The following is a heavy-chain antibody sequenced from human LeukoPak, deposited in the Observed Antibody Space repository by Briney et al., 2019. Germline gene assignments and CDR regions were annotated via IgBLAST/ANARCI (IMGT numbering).Heavy chain of an antibody. V-gene: IGHV3-7*04. Sequence: SGGSLRLSCAASGFTFSAYWMTWVRQAPGKGLEWVANIKQDGSEKYYVDSVKGRFTISRDNAKNSLYLQMNSLRAEDTAVYYCAKEDGIAADAFDIWGQGTMVTVSS. J-gene: IGHJ3*02. CDR3: AKEDGIAADAFDI. CDR2: IKQDGSEK. D-gene: IGHD6-13*01. CDR1: GFTFSAYW.